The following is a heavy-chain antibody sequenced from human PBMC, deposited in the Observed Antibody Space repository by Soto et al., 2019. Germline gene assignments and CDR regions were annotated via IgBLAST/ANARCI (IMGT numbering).Heavy chain of an antibody. CDR2: INHSGST. D-gene: IGHD5-12*01. J-gene: IGHJ3*02. CDR1: GGSFSGYY. Sequence: SETLSLTCAVYGGSFSGYYWSWIRQPPGKGLEWIGEINHSGSTNYNPSLKSRVTISVDTSKNQFSLKLSSVTAADTAVYYCARGVKIVATIDQAFDIWGQGTMVTVSS. CDR3: ARGVKIVATIDQAFDI. V-gene: IGHV4-34*01.